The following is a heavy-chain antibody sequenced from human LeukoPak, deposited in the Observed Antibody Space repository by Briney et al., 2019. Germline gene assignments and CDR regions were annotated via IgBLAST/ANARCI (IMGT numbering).Heavy chain of an antibody. CDR1: GYSFTSYW. CDR2: IYPGDSDT. V-gene: IGHV5-51*01. Sequence: GESLKISCKGSGYSFTSYWIGWVRQMPGKGLEWMGIIYPGDSDTRYSPPFQGQVTISADKSISTAYLQWSSLKASDTAMYYCARRRGYYDSSGYPDYWGQGTLVTVSS. CDR3: ARRRGYYDSSGYPDY. J-gene: IGHJ4*02. D-gene: IGHD3-22*01.